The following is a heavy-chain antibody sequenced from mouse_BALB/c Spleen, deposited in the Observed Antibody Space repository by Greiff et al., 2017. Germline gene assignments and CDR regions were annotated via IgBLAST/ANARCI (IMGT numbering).Heavy chain of an antibody. Sequence: EVKLMESGPGLVKPSQSLSLTCSVTGYSITSGYYWNWIRQFPGNKLEWMGYISYDGSNNYNPSLKNRISITRDTSKNQFFLKLNSVTTEDTATYYCARETGRDAMDYWGQGTSVTVSS. V-gene: IGHV3-6*02. J-gene: IGHJ4*01. D-gene: IGHD4-1*01. CDR1: GYSITSGYY. CDR3: ARETGRDAMDY. CDR2: ISYDGSN.